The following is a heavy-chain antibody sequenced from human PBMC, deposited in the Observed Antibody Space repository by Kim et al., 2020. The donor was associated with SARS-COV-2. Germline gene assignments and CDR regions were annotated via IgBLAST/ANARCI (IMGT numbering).Heavy chain of an antibody. V-gene: IGHV4-31*03. Sequence: SETLSLTCTVSGASTSRGGHYWTWVRQRPGKGLEWIGYIYYSGRAFFSPSLESRASMSIDTSDNHFSLRVASVTAADTAVYYCARGTYDASRNLFDYWGPGTLVTVSS. J-gene: IGHJ4*02. D-gene: IGHD3-16*01. CDR2: IYYSGRA. CDR3: ARGTYDASRNLFDY. CDR1: GASTSRGGHY.